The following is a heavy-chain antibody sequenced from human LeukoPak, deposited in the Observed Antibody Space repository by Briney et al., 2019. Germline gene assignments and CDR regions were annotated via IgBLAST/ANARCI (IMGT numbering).Heavy chain of an antibody. CDR3: ARDDIDYGDYPGDY. J-gene: IGHJ4*02. Sequence: PSETLSLTCTVSGGSISSGSYYWSWIRQPAGKGLEWIGRIYTSGSTNYNPSLKSRVTISVDTSKNQFSLKLSSVTAADTAVYYCARDDIDYGDYPGDYWGQGTLVTVSS. CDR2: IYTSGST. D-gene: IGHD4-17*01. V-gene: IGHV4-61*02. CDR1: GGSISSGSYY.